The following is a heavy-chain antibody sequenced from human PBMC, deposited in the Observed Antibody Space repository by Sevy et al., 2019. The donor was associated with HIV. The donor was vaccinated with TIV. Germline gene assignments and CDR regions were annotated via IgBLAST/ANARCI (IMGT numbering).Heavy chain of an antibody. V-gene: IGHV5-51*07. D-gene: IGHD3-16*02. CDR2: IYPGDSDT. CDR1: GYSFTSYW. J-gene: IGHJ6*02. Sequence: GESLKISCKGSGYSFTSYWTGWVHLMPGKGLEWMGIIYPGDSDTRYSPSFQGQVTISADKSISTAYLQWSSLKASDTAMYYCARQRTLRLGELSPRKGSDYYYGMDVWGQGTTVTVSS. CDR3: ARQRTLRLGELSPRKGSDYYYGMDV.